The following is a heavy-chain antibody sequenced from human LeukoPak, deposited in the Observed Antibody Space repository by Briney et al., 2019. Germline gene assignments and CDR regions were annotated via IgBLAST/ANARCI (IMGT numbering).Heavy chain of an antibody. Sequence: GGSLRLSCAASGFTFSSYGMSWVRQAPGKGLEWVSAISGSGGSTYYADSVKGRFTISRDNSKNTLYLQMNSLRAEDTAVYYCARLIVVVTATDYWGQGTLVTVSS. V-gene: IGHV3-23*01. J-gene: IGHJ4*02. CDR2: ISGSGGST. CDR1: GFTFSSYG. CDR3: ARLIVVVTATDY. D-gene: IGHD2-21*02.